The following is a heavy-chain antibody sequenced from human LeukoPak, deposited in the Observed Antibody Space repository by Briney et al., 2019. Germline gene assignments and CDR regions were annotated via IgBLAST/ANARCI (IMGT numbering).Heavy chain of an antibody. D-gene: IGHD3-10*01. J-gene: IGHJ4*02. V-gene: IGHV1-2*02. CDR1: GYTFTNYF. CDR3: AGDSFGHDNDFAY. CDR2: INSNSGGT. Sequence: GASVKVSCKASGYTFTNYFLHWLRQAPGQGLEWMGWINSNSGGTHYAQKFQGRVTMTRDTSINTAYMELSRLRSDDTAVYYCAGDSFGHDNDFAYWGQGTLVTVSS.